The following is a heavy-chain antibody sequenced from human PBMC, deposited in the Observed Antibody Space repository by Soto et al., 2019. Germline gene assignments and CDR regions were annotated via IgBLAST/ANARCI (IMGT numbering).Heavy chain of an antibody. J-gene: IGHJ4*02. CDR3: AMIAAAGTSVDY. Sequence: QVQLQESGPGLVKPSGTLSLTCAVSGGSISSSNWWSWVRQPPGKGLEWIGEIYHSGSTNYNPSLKSRVTLSVDNSKNHSSLKLSSVTAAGTAVYYCAMIAAAGTSVDYGGQGTLVTVSS. CDR2: IYHSGST. CDR1: GGSISSSNW. D-gene: IGHD6-13*01. V-gene: IGHV4-4*02.